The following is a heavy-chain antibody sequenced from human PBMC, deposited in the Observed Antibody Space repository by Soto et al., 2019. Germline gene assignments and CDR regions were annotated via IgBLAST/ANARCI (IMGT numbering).Heavy chain of an antibody. CDR3: ATLTGRAGPVDY. CDR2: IWFDGTTR. D-gene: IGHD3-9*01. CDR1: GFIFSDYG. V-gene: IGHV3-33*01. J-gene: IGHJ4*02. Sequence: QVQVVESGGVVVRPGRSLRLSCTTSGFIFSDYGMHWVRQAPGKGPEWVAVIWFDGTTRLYADSVKGRFTISRDQSDNTLYLQMNSLRVEDTAVYYCATLTGRAGPVDYWGQGTLVTVSS.